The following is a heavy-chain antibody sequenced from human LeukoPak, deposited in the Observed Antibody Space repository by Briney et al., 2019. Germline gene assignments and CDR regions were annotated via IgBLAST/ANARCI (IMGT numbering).Heavy chain of an antibody. CDR3: AKDGHYGGSSWGDFDY. CDR1: GFTFSNYA. D-gene: IGHD4-23*01. V-gene: IGHV3-23*01. Sequence: SGGSLRLSCAASGFTFSNYAMSWARQAPGKGLEWVSAISGSGGSTYSTDSVKGRFTISRDNSENTLYLQTNSLRAEDTAVYYCAKDGHYGGSSWGDFDYWGQGTLVTVSS. CDR2: ISGSGGST. J-gene: IGHJ4*02.